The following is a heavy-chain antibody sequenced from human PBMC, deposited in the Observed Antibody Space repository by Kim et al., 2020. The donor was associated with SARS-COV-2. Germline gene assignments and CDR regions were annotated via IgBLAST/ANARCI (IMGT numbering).Heavy chain of an antibody. D-gene: IGHD3-10*01. J-gene: IGHJ6*02. CDR2: INPNSGGT. Sequence: ASVKVSCKASGYTFTGYYMHWVRQAPGQGIEWMGWINPNSGGTNYAQKFQGRVTMTRDTSISTAYMDLSRLRSDDTAVYYCARDVLLWFGEGGDYYYYGMDVWGQGTTVTVSS. V-gene: IGHV1-2*02. CDR1: GYTFTGYY. CDR3: ARDVLLWFGEGGDYYYYGMDV.